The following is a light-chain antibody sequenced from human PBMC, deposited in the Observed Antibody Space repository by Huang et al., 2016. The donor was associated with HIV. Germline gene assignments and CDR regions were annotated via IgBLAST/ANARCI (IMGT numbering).Light chain of an antibody. CDR1: QGIGNS. CDR2: ATS. V-gene: IGKV1-NL1*01. CDR3: QQYHSLPWT. J-gene: IGKJ1*01. Sequence: DIQMTQSPSSLSASVGDSVTITCRASQGIGNSLAWYQQKPEKAPRLLLYATSTVESGVPSRFGGSGSGTHYTLTINTLQPEDIASYYCQQYHSLPWTFGQGTKVEIK.